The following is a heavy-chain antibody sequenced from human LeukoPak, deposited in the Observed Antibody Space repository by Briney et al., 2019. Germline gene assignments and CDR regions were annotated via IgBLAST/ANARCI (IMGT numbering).Heavy chain of an antibody. J-gene: IGHJ4*02. Sequence: PGGSLRLSCAASGFTFSSYAMSWVRQAPGKGLEWVSAISGSGGSTYYADSVKGRFTISRDNSKNTLYLQMNSLRAEDTAVYYCAKDRPVYYDSSMYYFDYWGQGTLVTVSS. CDR2: ISGSGGST. CDR1: GFTFSSYA. V-gene: IGHV3-23*01. CDR3: AKDRPVYYDSSMYYFDY. D-gene: IGHD3-22*01.